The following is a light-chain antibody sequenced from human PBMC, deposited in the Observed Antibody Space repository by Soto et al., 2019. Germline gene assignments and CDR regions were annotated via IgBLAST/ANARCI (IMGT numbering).Light chain of an antibody. J-gene: IGLJ3*02. V-gene: IGLV2-14*01. CDR3: SSYTGTSTPWV. CDR2: EVS. Sequence: QSVLTQPASVSGSPGQSITIFCSGTSSDVGAYKFVSWYRHHPGKAPQVMIYEVSNRPSGVSNRFSGSKSGNTASLTISGLQPEDEGDYYCSSYTGTSTPWVFGGGTKVTVL. CDR1: SSDVGAYKF.